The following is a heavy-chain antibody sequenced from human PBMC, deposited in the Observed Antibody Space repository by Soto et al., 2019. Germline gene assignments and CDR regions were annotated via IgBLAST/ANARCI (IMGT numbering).Heavy chain of an antibody. CDR1: GFTFSSYG. Sequence: GGSLRLSCAASGFTFSSYGMHWVRQAPGKGLEWVAVISYDGSNKYYADSVKGRFTISRDNSKNTLYLQMNSLRAEDTAVYYCAKDFPYYYDSSGLVTPSGMDVWGQGTTVTSP. CDR2: ISYDGSNK. J-gene: IGHJ6*02. CDR3: AKDFPYYYDSSGLVTPSGMDV. D-gene: IGHD3-22*01. V-gene: IGHV3-30*18.